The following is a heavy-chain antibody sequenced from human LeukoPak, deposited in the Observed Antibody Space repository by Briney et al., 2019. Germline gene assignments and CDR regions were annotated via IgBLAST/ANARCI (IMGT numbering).Heavy chain of an antibody. V-gene: IGHV3-11*01. CDR2: ISSSGTNI. Sequence: PGGSLRPSCAASGFSFSDYYMSWVRQAPGKGLEWVSYISSSGTNIKYADSVKGRFTISRDNAKNSLYLQMNSLRAEDTAVYYCARGAITTAGLFEYWGQGTLVTVSS. CDR1: GFSFSDYY. D-gene: IGHD6-13*01. J-gene: IGHJ4*02. CDR3: ARGAITTAGLFEY.